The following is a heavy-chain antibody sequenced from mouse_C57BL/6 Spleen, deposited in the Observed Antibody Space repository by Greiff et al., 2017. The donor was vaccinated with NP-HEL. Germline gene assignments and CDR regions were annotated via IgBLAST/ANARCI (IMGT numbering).Heavy chain of an antibody. D-gene: IGHD3-3*01. Sequence: EVQLQQSGPELVKPGASVKISCKASGYTFTDYYMNWVKQSHGKSLEWIGDINPNNGGTSYNQKFKGKATLTVDKSSSTAYMELRSLTSEDSAVYYCARKGWERGYAMDYWGQGTSVTVSS. CDR2: INPNNGGT. V-gene: IGHV1-26*01. J-gene: IGHJ4*01. CDR1: GYTFTDYY. CDR3: ARKGWERGYAMDY.